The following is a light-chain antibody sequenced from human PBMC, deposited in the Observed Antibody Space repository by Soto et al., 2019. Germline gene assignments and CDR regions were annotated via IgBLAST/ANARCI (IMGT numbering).Light chain of an antibody. Sequence: QPVLTQPPSASGTPGQRVTIACSGSTSNIGENTVNWYQQLPGTAPKLLIYSNNQRRSGVPDRFSGSKSGTSASQAISGLQSEDEADYYCATWDDSLNGVVFGGGTKLTVL. CDR2: SNN. CDR1: TSNIGENT. CDR3: ATWDDSLNGVV. J-gene: IGLJ2*01. V-gene: IGLV1-44*01.